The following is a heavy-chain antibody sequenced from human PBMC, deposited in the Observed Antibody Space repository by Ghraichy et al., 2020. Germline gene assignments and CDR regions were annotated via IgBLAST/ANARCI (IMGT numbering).Heavy chain of an antibody. Sequence: SETLSLTCAVYGGSFSAYYWTWIRQPPGKGLEWIGEINHSGSTNYNPSLKSRVTISVDTSKNQFSLKLSSVTAADTAVYYCARGRRGASTGIVVVVAAHLPFDYWGQGALVTVSS. D-gene: IGHD2-15*01. J-gene: IGHJ4*02. CDR2: INHSGST. CDR3: ARGRRGASTGIVVVVAAHLPFDY. V-gene: IGHV4-34*01. CDR1: GGSFSAYY.